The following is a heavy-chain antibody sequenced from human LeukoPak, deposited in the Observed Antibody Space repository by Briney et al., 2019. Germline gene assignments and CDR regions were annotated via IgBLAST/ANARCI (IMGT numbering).Heavy chain of an antibody. CDR3: ARDSADSSSFAFDI. CDR1: GFTFDDYG. J-gene: IGHJ3*02. CDR2: INWNGGST. Sequence: GGSLRLSCAASGFTFDDYGMSWVRQAPGKGLEWVSGINWNGGSTGYADSVKGRFTISRDNAKNYLYMHMNSLRAEDTALYYCARDSADSSSFAFDIWGQGTLVTVSS. V-gene: IGHV3-20*04. D-gene: IGHD6-13*01.